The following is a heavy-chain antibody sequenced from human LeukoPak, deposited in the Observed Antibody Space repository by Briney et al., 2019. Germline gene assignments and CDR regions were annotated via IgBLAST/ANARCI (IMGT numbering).Heavy chain of an antibody. J-gene: IGHJ4*02. CDR1: GDSISSYY. CDR2: IYYSGST. D-gene: IGHD1-20*01. Sequence: SETLSLTCNVSGDSISSYYWIWIRQPPGKGLEWIGYIYYSGSTNYNPSLNSRVTISVDTSKNQFSLKLSSVTAADTAVYYCARGRYNWNYWGQGTLVTVSS. V-gene: IGHV4-59*01. CDR3: ARGRYNWNY.